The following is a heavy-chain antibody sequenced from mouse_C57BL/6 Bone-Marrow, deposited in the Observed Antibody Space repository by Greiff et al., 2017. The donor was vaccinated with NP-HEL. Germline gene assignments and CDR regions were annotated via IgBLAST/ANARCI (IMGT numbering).Heavy chain of an antibody. Sequence: GGGLVQPKGSLKLSCAASGFSFNTYAMNWVRQAPGKGLEWVARIRSKSNNYATYYADSVKDRFTISRDDSESMLYLQMNNLKTEDTAMYYCVRRGDYYYAMDYWGQGTSVTVSS. CDR2: IRSKSNNYAT. CDR1: GFSFNTYA. CDR3: VRRGDYYYAMDY. D-gene: IGHD3-3*01. J-gene: IGHJ4*01. V-gene: IGHV10-1*01.